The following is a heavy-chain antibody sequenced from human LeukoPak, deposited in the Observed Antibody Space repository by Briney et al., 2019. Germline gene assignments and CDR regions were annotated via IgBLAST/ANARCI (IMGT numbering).Heavy chain of an antibody. CDR1: GGSISSYY. J-gene: IGHJ4*02. CDR3: ARSEDGDYDDYFDY. D-gene: IGHD4-17*01. Sequence: SETLSLTCTVSGGSISSYYWSWIRQPPGKGLEWIGYIYYSGSTNYNPSLKSRVTISVDTSKNQFSLKLSSVTAADTAVCYCARSEDGDYDDYFDYWGQGTLVTVSS. CDR2: IYYSGST. V-gene: IGHV4-59*08.